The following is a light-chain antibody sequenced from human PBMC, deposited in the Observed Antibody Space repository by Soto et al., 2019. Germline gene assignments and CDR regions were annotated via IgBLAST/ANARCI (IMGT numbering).Light chain of an antibody. J-gene: IGLJ1*01. V-gene: IGLV2-14*01. Sequence: QSALTQPASVSGSPGQSITISCTGTSSDVGNYIYVSWYQQHPGKAPKLMIYEVTNRPSGVSHRFSGSKSGNTASLTISGLQAEDEADYYCSSRRTSSPYVFGTGTKLTVL. CDR3: SSRRTSSPYV. CDR2: EVT. CDR1: SSDVGNYIY.